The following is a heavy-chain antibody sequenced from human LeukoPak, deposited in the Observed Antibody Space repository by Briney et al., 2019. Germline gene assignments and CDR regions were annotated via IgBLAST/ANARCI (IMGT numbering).Heavy chain of an antibody. Sequence: SETLSLTCTVSGGSISSGGYYWRWIRQHPGKGLEWIGYIYYSGSTYYNPSLKSRVTISVDTSKNQFSLKLSSVTAADMAVYYCARVRGYSYSVGPGGQQYYFDYWGQGTLVTVSS. CDR1: GGSISSGGYY. CDR2: IYYSGST. D-gene: IGHD5-18*01. CDR3: ARVRGYSYSVGPGGQQYYFDY. J-gene: IGHJ4*02. V-gene: IGHV4-31*03.